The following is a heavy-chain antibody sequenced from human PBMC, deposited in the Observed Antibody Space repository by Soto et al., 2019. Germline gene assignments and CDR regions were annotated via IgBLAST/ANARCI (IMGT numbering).Heavy chain of an antibody. CDR1: GFTFSSYA. D-gene: IGHD6-13*01. Sequence: QVQLVESGGGVVQPGRSLRLSCAASGFTFSSYAMHWVRQAPGKGLEWVAVIWYDGSNKYYTDSVKGRFTISRDNSKNTLYLQMNSMRAEDTAVYYCARDRGAAAGTVNWFDPWGQGTLGTVSS. V-gene: IGHV3-33*01. CDR3: ARDRGAAAGTVNWFDP. J-gene: IGHJ5*02. CDR2: IWYDGSNK.